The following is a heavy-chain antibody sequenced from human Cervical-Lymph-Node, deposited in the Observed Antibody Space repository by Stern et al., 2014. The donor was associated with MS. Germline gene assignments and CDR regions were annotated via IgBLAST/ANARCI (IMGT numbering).Heavy chain of an antibody. CDR2: IIPMLGAP. CDR3: ASCVGGLTPESV. Sequence: QVQLVQSGAEVKKPGSSVRVSCKASGGTFSSFAISWVRQAPGHGLEWMGGIIPMLGAPKYAQKFQGRVTITTDASKNTAYMDLNSLRSEDTAVYYCASCVGGLTPESVWGQGTTVTV. V-gene: IGHV1-69*01. CDR1: GGTFSSFA. J-gene: IGHJ6*02. D-gene: IGHD3-10*01.